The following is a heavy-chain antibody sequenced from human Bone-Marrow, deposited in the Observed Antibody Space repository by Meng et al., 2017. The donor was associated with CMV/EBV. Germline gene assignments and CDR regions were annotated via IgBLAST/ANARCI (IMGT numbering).Heavy chain of an antibody. CDR3: ARERGDSGYDAFDY. V-gene: IGHV1-2*02. Sequence: ASVKVSCKASGYTFTGYYMHWVRQAPGQGLEWMGWTDPNRGATHYAQKFQGRVTMTRDTSISAAYMDLSRLRFDDTAVYWCARERGDSGYDAFDYWGQGTLVTVSS. CDR2: TDPNRGAT. D-gene: IGHD5-12*01. CDR1: GYTFTGYY. J-gene: IGHJ4*02.